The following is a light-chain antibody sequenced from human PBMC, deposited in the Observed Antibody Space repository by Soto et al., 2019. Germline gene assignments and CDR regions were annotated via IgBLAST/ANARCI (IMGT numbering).Light chain of an antibody. CDR3: QQYGSSLYT. CDR1: QSVSSSY. V-gene: IGKV3-20*01. CDR2: GTS. Sequence: EIVLTQSPGTLSLSPGEGATLSCRASQSVSSSYLAWYQQKPGQAPRLLIYGTSNRATGIPDRFSGSGSGTDFTLTISRLEPEDFAVYYCQQYGSSLYTFGQGTKLEIK. J-gene: IGKJ2*01.